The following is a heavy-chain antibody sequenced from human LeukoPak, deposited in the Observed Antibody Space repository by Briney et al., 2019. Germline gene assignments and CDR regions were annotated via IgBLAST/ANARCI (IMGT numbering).Heavy chain of an antibody. CDR1: GFTFDDYA. Sequence: GRSLRLSCAASGFTFDDYAMHWVRQAPGKGLEWVSGISWNSGSIGYADSVKGRFTISRDNAKNSLYLQMNSLRAEDTALYYCARFIAVYGMDVWGQGTTVTVSS. J-gene: IGHJ6*02. CDR2: ISWNSGSI. CDR3: ARFIAVYGMDV. D-gene: IGHD2-21*01. V-gene: IGHV3-9*01.